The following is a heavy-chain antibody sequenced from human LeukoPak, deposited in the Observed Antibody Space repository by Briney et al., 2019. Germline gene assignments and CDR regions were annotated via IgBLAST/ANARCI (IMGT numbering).Heavy chain of an antibody. CDR3: ARGRGYSYGYSDY. J-gene: IGHJ4*02. CDR1: GGSFSGYY. D-gene: IGHD5-18*01. Sequence: SETLSLTCAVYGGSFSGYYRSWIRQPPGKGLEWIGEINHSGSTNYNPSLKSRVTISVDTSKNQFSLKLSSVTAADTAVYYCARGRGYSYGYSDYWGQGTLVTVSS. CDR2: INHSGST. V-gene: IGHV4-34*01.